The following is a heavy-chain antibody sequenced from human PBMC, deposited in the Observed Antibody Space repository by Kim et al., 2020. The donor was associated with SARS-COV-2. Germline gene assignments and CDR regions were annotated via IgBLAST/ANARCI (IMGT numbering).Heavy chain of an antibody. CDR2: INPSGGST. J-gene: IGHJ3*02. V-gene: IGHV1-46*01. Sequence: ASVKVSCKASGYTFTSYYMHWVRQAPGQGLEWMGIINPSGGSTSYAQKFQGRVTMTRDTSTSTVYMELSSLRSEDTAVYYCARVTELRSPHDAFDIWGQGTMVTVSS. CDR3: ARVTELRSPHDAFDI. CDR1: GYTFTSYY. D-gene: IGHD1-7*01.